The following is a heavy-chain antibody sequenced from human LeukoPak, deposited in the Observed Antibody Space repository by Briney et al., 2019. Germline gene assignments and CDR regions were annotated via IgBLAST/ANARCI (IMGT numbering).Heavy chain of an antibody. D-gene: IGHD3/OR15-3a*01. J-gene: IGHJ4*02. CDR2: ISSNGGST. CDR3: GRDSRTGGPRAFDS. Sequence: GGSLRLSCAASGFTFSSYAMNWVRQAPGKGLEYVSAISSNGGSTYYANSVKGRFTISRDNSKNTLYLQMGSLRAEDTAVYYCGRDSRTGGPRAFDSWGQGTLVTVSS. V-gene: IGHV3-64*01. CDR1: GFTFSSYA.